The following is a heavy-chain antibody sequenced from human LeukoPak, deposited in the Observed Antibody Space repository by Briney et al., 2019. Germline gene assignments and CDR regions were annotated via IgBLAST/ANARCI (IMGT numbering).Heavy chain of an antibody. CDR1: GGSISSSSYY. J-gene: IGHJ3*02. CDR2: IYYSGST. V-gene: IGHV4-39*07. Sequence: PSETLSLTCTVSGGSISSSSYYWGWIRQPPGKGLEWIGSIYYSGSTYYNPSLKSRVTISVDTPKNQFSLKLSSVTAADTAVYYCARSIKWRELVPVDAFDIWGQGTMVTVSS. CDR3: ARSIKWRELVPVDAFDI. D-gene: IGHD5-12*01.